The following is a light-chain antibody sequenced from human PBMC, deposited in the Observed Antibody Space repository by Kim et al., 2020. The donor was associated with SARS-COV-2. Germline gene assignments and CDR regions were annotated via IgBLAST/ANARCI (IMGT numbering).Light chain of an antibody. V-gene: IGLV3-21*04. CDR1: NTGSKS. Sequence: SYELTQAPSVSVAPGQTARIACGGDNTGSKSVQWYQQRPGQAPVLVIYYDSDRPSEIPERISGSKSGNTATLTITMVEAGDEADYYCQVWDRSTDHQIFGPGTKVTVL. J-gene: IGLJ1*01. CDR3: QVWDRSTDHQI. CDR2: YDS.